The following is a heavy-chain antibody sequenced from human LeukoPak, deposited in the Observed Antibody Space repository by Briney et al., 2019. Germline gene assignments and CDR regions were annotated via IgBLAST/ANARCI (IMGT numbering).Heavy chain of an antibody. CDR1: GFTFSDYY. J-gene: IGHJ4*02. D-gene: IGHD3-22*01. CDR2: ISSSSGYT. Sequence: GGSLRLTCAASGFTFSDYYMNWIRQTPGKGLEWVSYISSSSGYTNYADSVKGRFTISRDNAKNSLYLQMNSLRAEDTAVYYCARAHSHYDSSGYYVFDYWGQGTLVTVSS. CDR3: ARAHSHYDSSGYYVFDY. V-gene: IGHV3-11*05.